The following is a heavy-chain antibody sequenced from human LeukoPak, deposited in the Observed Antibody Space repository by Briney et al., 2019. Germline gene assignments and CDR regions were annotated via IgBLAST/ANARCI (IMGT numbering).Heavy chain of an antibody. Sequence: PGGSLRLSCAASTFTFNYYAMDWVRQAPGKGLEYVSAISSNGGSTYYANSVKGRFTISRDNSKNTLYLQMGSLRAEDMAVYYCARDAPWGSALYYFDYWGQGTLVTVSS. V-gene: IGHV3-64*01. J-gene: IGHJ4*02. CDR3: ARDAPWGSALYYFDY. D-gene: IGHD7-27*01. CDR2: ISSNGGST. CDR1: TFTFNYYA.